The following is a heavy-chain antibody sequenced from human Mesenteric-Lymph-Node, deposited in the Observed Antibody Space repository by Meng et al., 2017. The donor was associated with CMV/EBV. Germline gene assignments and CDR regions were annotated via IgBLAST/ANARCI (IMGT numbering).Heavy chain of an antibody. V-gene: IGHV3-21*04. CDR3: AKRFSSWSFDY. D-gene: IGHD3-16*01. Sequence: GESLKISCAASGFTFSRYSVNWVRQAPGKGLGWVSSVCSSTIYKHYADSVKGRFTISRDNARNSLYLQMNSLRAEDTAVYYCAKRFSSWSFDYWGQGTLVTVSS. J-gene: IGHJ4*02. CDR1: GFTFSRYS. CDR2: VCSSTIYK.